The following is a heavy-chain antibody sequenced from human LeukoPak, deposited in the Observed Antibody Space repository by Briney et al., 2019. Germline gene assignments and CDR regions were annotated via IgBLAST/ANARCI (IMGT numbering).Heavy chain of an antibody. Sequence: GASVKVSCKASGYTFTGYYMHWVRQAPGQGLEWMGWINPNSGGTNYAQKFQGRVTMTRDTSISTAYMELSRLRSDDTAVYYCARAPSGYVWGSYRYTGDWFDPGGQGTLVTVSS. J-gene: IGHJ5*02. CDR3: ARAPSGYVWGSYRYTGDWFDP. CDR2: INPNSGGT. V-gene: IGHV1-2*02. CDR1: GYTFTGYY. D-gene: IGHD3-16*02.